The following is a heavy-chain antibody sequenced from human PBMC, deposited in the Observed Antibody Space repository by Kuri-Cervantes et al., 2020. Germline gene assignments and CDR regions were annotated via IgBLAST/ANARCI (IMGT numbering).Heavy chain of an antibody. CDR1: GFTFRSCV. V-gene: IGHV3-30-3*01. D-gene: IGHD3-10*01. CDR2: VSFDGSNK. J-gene: IGHJ6*02. Sequence: GGSLRLSCAASGFTFRSCVIHWVRQAPGKGLEWVSRVSFDGSNKYNAGSVKGRFTVSRDISENTHYLQMNSLRAEDTAVSYCARAPRYGSGRMDVWGQGTTVTVSS. CDR3: ARAPRYGSGRMDV.